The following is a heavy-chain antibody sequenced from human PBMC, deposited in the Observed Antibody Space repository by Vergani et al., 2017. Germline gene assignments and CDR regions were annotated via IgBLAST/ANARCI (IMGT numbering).Heavy chain of an antibody. V-gene: IGHV3-49*04. CDR3: TRVVTLTIFGVVIKRKTKNYFDY. J-gene: IGHJ4*02. Sequence: EVQLVESGGGLVQPGRSLRLSCTASGFTFGDYAMSWVRQAPGKGLEWVGFIRSKAYGGTTEYAASVKGRLTISRDDSKSIAYLQMNSLKTEDTAVYYCTRVVTLTIFGVVIKRKTKNYFDYWGQGTLVTVSS. CDR1: GFTFGDYA. D-gene: IGHD3-3*01. CDR2: IRSKAYGGTT.